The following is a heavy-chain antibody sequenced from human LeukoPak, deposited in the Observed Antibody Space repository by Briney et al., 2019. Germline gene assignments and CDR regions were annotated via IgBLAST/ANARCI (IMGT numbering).Heavy chain of an antibody. CDR3: ARSSAYYNEADI. CDR2: INPSGGST. J-gene: IGHJ3*02. D-gene: IGHD1-26*01. V-gene: IGHV1-46*01. CDR1: GYSFTSYY. Sequence: ASVKVSCTTSGYSFTSYYIHWVRQAPGQGLEWMGIINPSGGSTTYVQKFQGRLTMASDTSTSTVYMELSSLRSEDTAMYYCARSSAYYNEADIWGQGTMVTVSS.